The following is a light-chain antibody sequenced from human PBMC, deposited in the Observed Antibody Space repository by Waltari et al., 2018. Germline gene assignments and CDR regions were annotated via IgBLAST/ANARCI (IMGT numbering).Light chain of an antibody. Sequence: DIHMTQSPSSLSASVGDRVTITCRASQSISSYLNWYQHKTGKAPKLLIYAAYSVQSGFPSRFSGSESGTDFTLTISSLQPEDFATYYCQQSYSTLWTFGQGTKVEIK. V-gene: IGKV1-39*01. CDR1: QSISSY. J-gene: IGKJ1*01. CDR2: AAY. CDR3: QQSYSTLWT.